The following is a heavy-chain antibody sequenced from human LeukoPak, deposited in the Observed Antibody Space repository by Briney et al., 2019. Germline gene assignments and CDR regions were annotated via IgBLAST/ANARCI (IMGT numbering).Heavy chain of an antibody. CDR3: AREGTAGTNLNWFDP. CDR2: TPSSGST. CDR1: GRSISSYY. V-gene: IGHV4-59*01. D-gene: IGHD1-1*01. J-gene: IGHJ5*02. Sequence: SQCRSPTCTVSGRSISSYYCSWIRPPPGNGLEWIGYTPSSGSTNFNPTLKSRVTISVDTSKNQFSLKLSSVTAADTAVYYCAREGTAGTNLNWFDPWGQGTLVTVSS.